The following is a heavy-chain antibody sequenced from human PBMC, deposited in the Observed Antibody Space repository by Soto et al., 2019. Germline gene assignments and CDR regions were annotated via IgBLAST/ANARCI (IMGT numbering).Heavy chain of an antibody. J-gene: IGHJ4*02. CDR2: VYYSGTT. V-gene: IGHV4-39*01. Sequence: SETLSLTCTVSGGSISSRTYYWGWIRQPPGKGLEWIGVVYYSGTTYYNPSLKSRVTVSVDTSENQFSLKMSSVTAADTAVYYCASSPYTFGWNYFDNWGQGTLVTVSS. D-gene: IGHD6-19*01. CDR1: GGSISSRTYY. CDR3: ASSPYTFGWNYFDN.